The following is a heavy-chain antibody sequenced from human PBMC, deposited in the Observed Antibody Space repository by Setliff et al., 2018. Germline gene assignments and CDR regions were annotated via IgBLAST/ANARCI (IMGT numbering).Heavy chain of an antibody. CDR3: ARDGVFYAMDF. CDR1: GFTFSNYW. D-gene: IGHD3-10*01. J-gene: IGHJ6*02. Sequence: GSLRLSCGASGFTFSNYWMYWVRQVPGKGLVWVSRINGDGTITHYADSVKGRFTISRDNAKNSLYLQMNSLRAEDSAVYYCARDGVFYAMDFWGQGNTVTVSS. CDR2: INGDGTIT. V-gene: IGHV3-74*01.